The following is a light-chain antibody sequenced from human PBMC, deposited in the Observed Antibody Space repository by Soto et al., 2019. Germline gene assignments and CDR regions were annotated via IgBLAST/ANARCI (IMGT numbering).Light chain of an antibody. J-gene: IGLJ2*01. CDR3: SSYAGRYSLL. CDR1: SSDVGAYKY. Sequence: QSVLTQPRSVSGSPGQSVTISCAGTSSDVGAYKYVSWYQQYPGKAPRLIIYDVAKRPSGVPDRFSGSKSDNTASLTISGLQAEDEADYYCSSYAGRYSLLFGGGTKLTVL. V-gene: IGLV2-11*01. CDR2: DVA.